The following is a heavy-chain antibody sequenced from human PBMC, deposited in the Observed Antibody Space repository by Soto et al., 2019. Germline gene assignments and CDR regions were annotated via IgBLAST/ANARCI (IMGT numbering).Heavy chain of an antibody. J-gene: IGHJ5*02. CDR2: INHTGGT. CDR1: GASVNGYY. CDR3: ATRITVFGLLIPPFDP. D-gene: IGHD3-3*01. V-gene: IGHV4-34*01. Sequence: SETLSLTCAVYGASVNGYYWKWIRQPPVKGLEWIGEINHTGGTHYNPSLKSRVTMSVDTSKNQFSLRLSSVTAADTAIYYCATRITVFGLLIPPFDPWGQGTQVTVSS.